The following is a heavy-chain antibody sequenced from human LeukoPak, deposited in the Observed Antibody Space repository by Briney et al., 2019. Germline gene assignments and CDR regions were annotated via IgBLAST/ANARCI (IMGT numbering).Heavy chain of an antibody. CDR2: ISYDGSNK. V-gene: IGHV3-30*18. CDR1: GFTFSSYG. CDR3: AKEGSRITIFGVVINYGMDV. J-gene: IGHJ6*02. Sequence: PGGSLRLSCAASGFTFSSYGMHWARQAPGKGLEWVAVISYDGSNKYYADSVKGRFTISRDNSKNTLYLQMNSLRAEDTAVYYCAKEGSRITIFGVVINYGMDVWGQGTTVTVSS. D-gene: IGHD3-3*01.